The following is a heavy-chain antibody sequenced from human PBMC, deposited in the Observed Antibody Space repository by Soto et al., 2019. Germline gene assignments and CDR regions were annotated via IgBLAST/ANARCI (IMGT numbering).Heavy chain of an antibody. Sequence: QVQLVESGGGLVKPGGSLRLSCAASGFTFSDYYMSWIRQAPGKGLEWVSYISSSSSYTNYADSVKGRFTISRDNXKIXLYLQMNSLRAEDTAVYYCARGVRREGLRGYYFDYWGQGTLVTVSS. CDR3: ARGVRREGLRGYYFDY. V-gene: IGHV3-11*05. J-gene: IGHJ4*02. CDR1: GFTFSDYY. CDR2: ISSSSSYT. D-gene: IGHD1-1*01.